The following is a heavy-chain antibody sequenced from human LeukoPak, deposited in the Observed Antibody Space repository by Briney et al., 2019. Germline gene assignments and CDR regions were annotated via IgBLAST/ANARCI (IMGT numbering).Heavy chain of an antibody. CDR3: AKTVEDTAMEPFDY. CDR2: INPNSGGT. J-gene: IGHJ4*02. V-gene: IGHV1-2*02. Sequence: GASVKVSCKASGYTFTGYYMHWVRQAPGQGLEWMGWINPNSGGTNYAQKFQGRVTMTRDTSISTAYMELSRLRSDDTAVYYCAKTVEDTAMEPFDYWGQGTLVTVSS. CDR1: GYTFTGYY. D-gene: IGHD5-18*01.